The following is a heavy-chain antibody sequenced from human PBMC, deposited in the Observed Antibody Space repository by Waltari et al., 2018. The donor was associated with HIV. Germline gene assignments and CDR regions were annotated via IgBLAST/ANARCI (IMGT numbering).Heavy chain of an antibody. CDR3: ATFPINDHSNKRLGY. Sequence: EVQLVESGGGLVQPGGSLRLSCAASGFTFSSSWMPWVRHAPGKGLVWGSRMSSDGSRTSYADYVKGRFTISRDNAKNTRYLQMNSLRDEDTAVYYCATFPINDHSNKRLGYWGQGTLVTVSS. CDR2: MSSDGSRT. V-gene: IGHV3-74*01. CDR1: GFTFSSSW. J-gene: IGHJ4*02. D-gene: IGHD4-4*01.